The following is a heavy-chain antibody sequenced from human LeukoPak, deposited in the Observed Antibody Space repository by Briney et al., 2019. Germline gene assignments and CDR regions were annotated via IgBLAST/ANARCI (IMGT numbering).Heavy chain of an antibody. D-gene: IGHD2-2*01. Sequence: ASVKVSCKASGYTFTSYGISWVRQAPGQGLEWMGWTNGNNGNTNYAEKLQGRLTMTTDTSTSTAYMELRSLRSDDTAVYYCARDLPSLSPVALTYWAQGTPVTVSS. CDR1: GYTFTSYG. V-gene: IGHV1-18*01. CDR3: ARDLPSLSPVALTY. J-gene: IGHJ4*02. CDR2: TNGNNGNT.